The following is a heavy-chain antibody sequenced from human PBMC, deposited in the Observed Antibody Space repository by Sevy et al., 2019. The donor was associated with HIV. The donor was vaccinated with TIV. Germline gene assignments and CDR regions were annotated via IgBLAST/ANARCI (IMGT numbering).Heavy chain of an antibody. CDR2: TKCRSVGGST. D-gene: IGHD3-22*01. J-gene: IGHJ4*02. V-gene: IGHV3-15*07. Sequence: GGSLRLSCAASGVSFSNAWINWVRQAPGKGLEWVGRTKCRSVGGSTYYAASVSGRFTISVDDSKSTLFVHLQMNNLRTEDTAVYYCATDPARGSDTSSYDYICPDDYWGQGTLVTVSS. CDR1: GVSFSNAW. CDR3: ATDPARGSDTSSYDYICPDDY.